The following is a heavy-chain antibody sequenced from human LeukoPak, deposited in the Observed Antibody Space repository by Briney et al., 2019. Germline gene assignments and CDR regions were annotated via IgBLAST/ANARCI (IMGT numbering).Heavy chain of an antibody. Sequence: GGSLRLSCAASGFIFSNYAMSWVRQAPGKGLEWVSFISTSSSYIYYADSVKGRFTISRDNAKNSLYLQMNSLRAEDTAVYYCARDGSIPWGYYMDVWGKGTTVTISS. J-gene: IGHJ6*03. CDR2: ISTSSSYI. D-gene: IGHD2-2*02. CDR1: GFIFSNYA. CDR3: ARDGSIPWGYYMDV. V-gene: IGHV3-21*01.